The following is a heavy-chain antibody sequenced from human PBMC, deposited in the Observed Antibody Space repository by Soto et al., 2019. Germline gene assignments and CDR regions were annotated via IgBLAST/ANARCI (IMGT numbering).Heavy chain of an antibody. J-gene: IGHJ4*02. V-gene: IGHV3-21*01. CDR2: ISSSSSYI. CDR3: ARSYQVLRYFDWLLPNFDY. CDR1: GFTLISYS. D-gene: IGHD3-9*01. Sequence: WGSLRLSCAASGFTLISYSINLFRHSALKWLEWVSSISSSSSYIYYADSVKGRFTISRDNAKNSLYLQMNSLRAEDTAVYYCARSYQVLRYFDWLLPNFDYWGQGTLVTVSS.